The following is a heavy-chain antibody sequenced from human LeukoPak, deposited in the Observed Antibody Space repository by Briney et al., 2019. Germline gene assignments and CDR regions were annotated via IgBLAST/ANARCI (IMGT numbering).Heavy chain of an antibody. Sequence: SETLSLTCTVSGGSISSGDYYWSWIRQPPGKGLEWIRYIYYSGSTYYNPSLKSRVTISVDTSKNQFSLKLSSVTAADTAVYYCARETVPAATTNWLDPWGQGTLVTVSS. CDR1: GGSISSGDYY. D-gene: IGHD2-2*01. CDR3: ARETVPAATTNWLDP. V-gene: IGHV4-30-4*08. J-gene: IGHJ5*02. CDR2: IYYSGST.